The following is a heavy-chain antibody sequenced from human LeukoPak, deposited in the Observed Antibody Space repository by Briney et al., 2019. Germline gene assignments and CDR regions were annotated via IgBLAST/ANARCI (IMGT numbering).Heavy chain of an antibody. CDR3: ARGSWSNRGFDC. CDR2: IGTAGDT. D-gene: IGHD6-13*01. Sequence: PGGSLRLSCAASGFTFSSYDMHWVRQATGKGLEWVSAIGTAGDTYYPGSVKGRFTISRENAKNSLYLQMNSLRAGDTAVYYCARGSWSNRGFDCWGQGTLVTVSS. CDR1: GFTFSSYD. V-gene: IGHV3-13*01. J-gene: IGHJ4*02.